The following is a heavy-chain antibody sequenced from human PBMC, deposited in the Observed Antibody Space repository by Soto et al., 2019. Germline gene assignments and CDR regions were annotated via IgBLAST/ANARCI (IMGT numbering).Heavy chain of an antibody. V-gene: IGHV3-23*01. Sequence: PGGSLRLSCAASGFTFSSYAMSWVRQAPGKGLEWVSAISGSGGSTYYADSVKGRFTISRDNSKNTLYLQMNSLRAEDTAVYYCAKDSITIFGVVIKDAFDIWGQGTMVTVSS. CDR3: AKDSITIFGVVIKDAFDI. CDR1: GFTFSSYA. J-gene: IGHJ3*02. CDR2: ISGSGGST. D-gene: IGHD3-3*01.